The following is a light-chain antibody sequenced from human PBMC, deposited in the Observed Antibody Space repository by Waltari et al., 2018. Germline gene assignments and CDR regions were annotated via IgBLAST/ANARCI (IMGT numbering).Light chain of an antibody. V-gene: IGLV2-23*02. CDR1: NSAIGNFNL. CDR2: EVN. CDR3: CSYAGSKTYV. J-gene: IGLJ1*01. Sequence: QSALTQPASVSGSPGQSISLSCSGTNSAIGNFNLVSWYQRHPDKAPKLIIYEVNKRPSGVSHRFSGSESGNTASLTISGLQAEDEADYYCCSYAGSKTYVFGPGTKVTVL.